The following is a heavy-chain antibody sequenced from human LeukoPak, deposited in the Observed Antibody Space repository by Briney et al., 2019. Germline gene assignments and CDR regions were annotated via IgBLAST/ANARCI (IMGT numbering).Heavy chain of an antibody. V-gene: IGHV1-2*02. CDR2: INPNSGGT. CDR3: AQTYDILTAPGRYYYYGMDV. J-gene: IGHJ6*02. D-gene: IGHD3-9*01. CDR1: GYTFTGYY. Sequence: ASVKVSCKASGYTFTGYYMHWVRQASGQGRVGMGWINPNSGGTNYVQKFQGRVTMTRDTSISTAYMELSRLRSDDTAVYYCAQTYDILTAPGRYYYYGMDVWGQGTTVTVSS.